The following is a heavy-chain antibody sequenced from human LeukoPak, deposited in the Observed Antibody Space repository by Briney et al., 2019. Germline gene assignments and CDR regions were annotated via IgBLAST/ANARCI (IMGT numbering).Heavy chain of an antibody. D-gene: IGHD3-22*01. CDR1: GFTFSSYE. Sequence: GGSLRLSCAASGFTFSSYEMNWVRQAPGKGLEWVSYISSSGSTIYYADSVKGRFTISRDNAKNSLYLQMNSLRAEDTAVYYSARDLGQYYDTSDNWFDPWGQGTLVTVSS. V-gene: IGHV3-48*03. CDR3: ARDLGQYYDTSDNWFDP. CDR2: ISSSGSTI. J-gene: IGHJ5*02.